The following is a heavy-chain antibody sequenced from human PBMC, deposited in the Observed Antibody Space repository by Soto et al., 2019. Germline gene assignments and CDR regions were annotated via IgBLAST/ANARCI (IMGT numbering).Heavy chain of an antibody. CDR2: INSDGSST. D-gene: IGHD3-22*01. Sequence: GGSLRLSCAASGFTFITYWMHWVRQAPGKGLVWVSRINSDGSSTTYADSVKGRFTISRDNAKNTVYLQMNSLRAEDTAVYYCASSISMTIFDHWGQGTLVTVSS. CDR1: GFTFITYW. J-gene: IGHJ4*02. V-gene: IGHV3-74*01. CDR3: ASSISMTIFDH.